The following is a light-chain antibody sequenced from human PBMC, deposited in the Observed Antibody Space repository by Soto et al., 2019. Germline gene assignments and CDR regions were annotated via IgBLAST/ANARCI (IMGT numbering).Light chain of an antibody. Sequence: SYELTQPPSVSVAPGQTAKIACGGDNIRGYSVHWYLQKSAQAPVLVVYDDSDRTAGIPERFSGSNSGNMATLSISRVEAGDEAEYYCQVWDSRGDRPVFGGGTQLTVL. CDR3: QVWDSRGDRPV. CDR2: DDS. CDR1: NIRGYS. J-gene: IGLJ2*01. V-gene: IGLV3-21*02.